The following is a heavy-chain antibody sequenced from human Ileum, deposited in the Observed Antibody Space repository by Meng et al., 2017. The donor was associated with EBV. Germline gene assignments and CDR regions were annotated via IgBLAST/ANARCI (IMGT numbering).Heavy chain of an antibody. J-gene: IGHJ5*02. Sequence: QVLLVWCGGEVKTPGSSWKVSCMHSGGAFGDHAFSWVRQAPGQGLEWMGRIIRKFGSTNYAQRFQGRVTITADAFSNTVYMELSSLKSEDTAVYYCARDWAAPGTSWFDLWGQGTLVTVSS. V-gene: IGHV1-69*18. CDR1: GGAFGDHA. CDR3: ARDWAAPGTSWFDL. CDR2: IIRKFGST. D-gene: IGHD6-13*01.